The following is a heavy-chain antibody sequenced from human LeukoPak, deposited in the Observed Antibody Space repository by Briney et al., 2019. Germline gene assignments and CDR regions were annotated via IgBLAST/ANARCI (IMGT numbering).Heavy chain of an antibody. Sequence: GVSLRLSCAASGFTFSNAWMTWVRQAPGKGLEWVARVKSKRDGGTIDYAAPVKGRFTISRDDSKDTLYLQMNSLEIEDAAVYYCTTVGSAWNFDYWGQGTLVTVSS. D-gene: IGHD6-25*01. CDR1: GFTFSNAW. CDR2: VKSKRDGGTI. V-gene: IGHV3-15*01. J-gene: IGHJ4*02. CDR3: TTVGSAWNFDY.